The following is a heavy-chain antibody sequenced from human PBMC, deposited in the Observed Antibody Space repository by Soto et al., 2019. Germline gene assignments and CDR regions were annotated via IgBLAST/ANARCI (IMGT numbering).Heavy chain of an antibody. V-gene: IGHV3-13*01. CDR2: IGTAGDT. CDR1: GFTFSSYD. CDR3: ARGGTCSGGSCYGQGWYFDL. Sequence: GGSLRLSCAASGFTFSSYDMHWVRQATGKGLEWVSAIGTAGDTYYPGSVKGRFTIPRENAKNSLYLQMNSLRAGDTAVYYCARGGTCSGGSCYGQGWYFDLWGRGTLVTVSS. J-gene: IGHJ2*01. D-gene: IGHD2-15*01.